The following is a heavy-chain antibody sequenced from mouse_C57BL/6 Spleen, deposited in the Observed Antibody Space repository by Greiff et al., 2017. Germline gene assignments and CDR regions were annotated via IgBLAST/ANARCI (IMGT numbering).Heavy chain of an antibody. J-gene: IGHJ4*01. CDR2: ISSGGSYT. Sequence: DVKLVESGGDLVKPGGSLKLSCAASGFTFSSYGMSWVRQTPDKRLEWVATISSGGSYTYYPDSVKGRFTISRDNAKNTLYLQMSSLKSEDTAMYYCARHGGEGDYYAMDYWGQGTSVTVSS. CDR1: GFTFSSYG. V-gene: IGHV5-6*02. CDR3: ARHGGEGDYYAMDY.